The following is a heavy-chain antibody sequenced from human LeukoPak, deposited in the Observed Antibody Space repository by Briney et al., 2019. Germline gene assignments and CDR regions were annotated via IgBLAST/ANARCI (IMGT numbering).Heavy chain of an antibody. CDR1: GASISTSSDY. Sequence: SSETLSLTCAVSGASISTSSDYWGWIRQPPGQGLEYIGSMYSSGTTFYNPSLKSRVIMSVDTSKDQFSLKVTSVTAADTAVYYCVRRPQRSWGLYWYFDLWGRGTLVTVSS. V-gene: IGHV4-39*01. CDR3: VRRPQRSWGLYWYFDL. CDR2: MYSSGTT. D-gene: IGHD7-27*01. J-gene: IGHJ2*01.